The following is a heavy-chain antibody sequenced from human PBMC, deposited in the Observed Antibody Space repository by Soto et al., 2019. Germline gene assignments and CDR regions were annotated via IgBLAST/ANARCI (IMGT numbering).Heavy chain of an antibody. D-gene: IGHD6-19*01. J-gene: IGHJ5*02. CDR3: AREVVRVAGTRWFDP. CDR2: ISAYNGNT. Sequence: ASVKVSCKASGYTFTSYGISWVRQAPGQGLEWMGWISAYNGNTNYAQKLQGRVTMTTDTSTSTAYMELRSLRSDDTAVYSCAREVVRVAGTRWFDPWGQGTLVTVSS. CDR1: GYTFTSYG. V-gene: IGHV1-18*01.